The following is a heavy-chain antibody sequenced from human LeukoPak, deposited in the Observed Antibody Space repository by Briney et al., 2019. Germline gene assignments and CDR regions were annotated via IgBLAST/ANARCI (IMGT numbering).Heavy chain of an antibody. CDR3: ARDHYDILTGYYVNDYYYGMDV. D-gene: IGHD3-9*01. CDR2: ISSSSSYI. CDR1: GFTFSSYS. J-gene: IGHJ6*02. Sequence: GGSLRLSCAASGFTFSSYSMNWVGQAPGQGLKWVSSISSSSSYIYYADSVKGRFTISRDNAKNSLYLKMNSLRAEDTAVYYCARDHYDILTGYYVNDYYYGMDVWGQGTTVTVSS. V-gene: IGHV3-21*01.